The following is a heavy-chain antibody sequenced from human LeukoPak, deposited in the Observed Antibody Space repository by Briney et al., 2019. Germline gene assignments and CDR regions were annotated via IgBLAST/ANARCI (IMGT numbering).Heavy chain of an antibody. CDR2: IYYRGSI. CDR1: GGSLSSYY. V-gene: IGHV4-59*01. D-gene: IGHD3-3*01. CDR3: ARGGYDFWSGYGKFDY. Sequence: SETLSLTCTVSGGSLSSYYWSWIRQPPGKGLEWIGYIYYRGSINYNPSLKSRVTISVDTSKNQFSLKLSSVTAADTAVYYCARGGYDFWSGYGKFDYWGQGTLVTVSS. J-gene: IGHJ4*02.